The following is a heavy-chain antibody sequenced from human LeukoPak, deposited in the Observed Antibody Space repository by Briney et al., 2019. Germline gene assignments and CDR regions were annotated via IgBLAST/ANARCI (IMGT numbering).Heavy chain of an antibody. J-gene: IGHJ4*02. CDR1: GYTFTSYG. CDR2: ISAYNGNT. V-gene: IGHV1-18*01. Sequence: ASVTVSCKASGYTFTSYGISWVRQAPGQGLEWMGWISAYNGNTNYAQKLQGRVTITTDTSTSTAYMELRSLRSDDTAVYYCARGNYGGDYFDYWGQGTLVTVSS. D-gene: IGHD4-17*01. CDR3: ARGNYGGDYFDY.